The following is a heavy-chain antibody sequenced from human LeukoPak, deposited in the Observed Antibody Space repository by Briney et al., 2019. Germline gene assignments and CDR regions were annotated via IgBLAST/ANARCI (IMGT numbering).Heavy chain of an antibody. CDR2: INPNSGGT. CDR3: ARELRVLRYFDWLLGLSY. CDR1: GYTFTGYY. J-gene: IGHJ4*02. D-gene: IGHD3-9*01. Sequence: ASVKVSCKASGYTFTGYYMHWVRQAPGQGLEWMGWINPNSGGTNYAQKFQGRVTMTRDTSISTAYMELSRLRSDDTAVYYCARELRVLRYFDWLLGLSYWGQGTLVTVSS. V-gene: IGHV1-2*02.